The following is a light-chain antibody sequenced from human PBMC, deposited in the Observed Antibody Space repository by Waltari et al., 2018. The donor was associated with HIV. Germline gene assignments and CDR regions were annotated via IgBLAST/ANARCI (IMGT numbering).Light chain of an antibody. J-gene: IGLJ1*01. CDR3: SSYTGSGSYV. CDR2: DVT. Sequence: QSALTQPASVSGSPRQSITISCTGTSSDVGGYNYVSWYQQHPGKAPKLMIYDVTKRPSGVSNRFSGSKSGNTASLTISGLQAEDEADYYCSSYTGSGSYVFGTGTKVTVL. V-gene: IGLV2-14*01. CDR1: SSDVGGYNY.